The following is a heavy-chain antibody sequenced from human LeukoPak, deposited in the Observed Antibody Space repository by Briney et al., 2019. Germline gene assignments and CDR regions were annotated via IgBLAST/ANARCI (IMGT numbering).Heavy chain of an antibody. CDR2: ISGSGGST. D-gene: IGHD3-22*01. V-gene: IGHV3-23*01. J-gene: IGHJ4*02. CDR1: GFTFSNYA. Sequence: GGSLRLSCAASGFTFSNYAMSWVRQAPGKGLEWVSAISGSGGSTYYADSVKGRFTISRDNSKNTLYLQMNSLRAEDTAVYYCARDRGYYVFDYWGQGTLVTVSS. CDR3: ARDRGYYVFDY.